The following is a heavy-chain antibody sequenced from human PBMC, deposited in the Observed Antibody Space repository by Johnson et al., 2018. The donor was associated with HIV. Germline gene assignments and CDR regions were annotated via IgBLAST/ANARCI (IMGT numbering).Heavy chain of an antibody. V-gene: IGHV3-7*01. Sequence: VQLVESGGGLVQPGGSLRLSCAASGFTFSSYWMSWVHQAPGKGLEWVANIKQDGSETYYVDSVKGRFTISRDNAKNSLYLQMNSLRAEDTAVYYCAREGYYDILTGYDRGAFDIWGQGTMVTVSS. D-gene: IGHD3-9*01. CDR3: AREGYYDILTGYDRGAFDI. CDR2: IKQDGSET. J-gene: IGHJ3*02. CDR1: GFTFSSYW.